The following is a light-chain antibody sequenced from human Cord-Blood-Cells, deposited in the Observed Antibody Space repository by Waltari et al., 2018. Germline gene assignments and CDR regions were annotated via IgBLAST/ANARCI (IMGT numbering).Light chain of an antibody. CDR3: QHQWT. V-gene: IGKV1-5*03. CDR2: KAS. J-gene: IGKJ1*01. Sequence: IQMTQSPSTLSASLGDRVTITCRASQSLSSWLAWYQQKPGKAPKLLIYKASSLESGVPSRFSGSGSGTEFTLTISSLQPDDFATYYCQHQWTFGQGTKVEIK. CDR1: QSLSSW.